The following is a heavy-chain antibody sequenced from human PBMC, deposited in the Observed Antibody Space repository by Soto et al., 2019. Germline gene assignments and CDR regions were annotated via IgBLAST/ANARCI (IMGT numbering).Heavy chain of an antibody. V-gene: IGHV3-21*01. Sequence: EVQLVESGGGLVKPGGSLRLSCAASGFTFSSYSMNWVRQAPGKGLEWVSSISSSSSYIYYADSMKGRFTISRDNAKNSLYLQMNSLRAEDTAVYYCARDPAPYYYDSSGYWRFGSNYYGMDVWGQGTTVTVSS. CDR1: GFTFSSYS. CDR3: ARDPAPYYYDSSGYWRFGSNYYGMDV. J-gene: IGHJ6*02. D-gene: IGHD3-22*01. CDR2: ISSSSSYI.